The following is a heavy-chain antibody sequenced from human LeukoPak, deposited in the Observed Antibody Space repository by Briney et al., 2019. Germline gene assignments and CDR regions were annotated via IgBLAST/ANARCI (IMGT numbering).Heavy chain of an antibody. J-gene: IGHJ5*02. CDR3: ARGPRRSGEQQLDDNWFDP. CDR1: GFTFSSYA. V-gene: IGHV3-30*04. CDR2: ISYDGSNK. D-gene: IGHD6-13*01. Sequence: QTGGSLRLSCAASGFTFSSYAMHWVRQAPGKGLEWVAVISYDGSNKYYADSVKGRFTISRDNSKNTLYLQMNSLRAEDTAVYYCARGPRRSGEQQLDDNWFDPWGQGTLVTVSS.